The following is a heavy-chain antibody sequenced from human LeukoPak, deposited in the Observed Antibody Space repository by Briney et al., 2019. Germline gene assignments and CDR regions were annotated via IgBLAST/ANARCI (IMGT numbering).Heavy chain of an antibody. Sequence: PGGSLRLSCAASGFTFSSYEMNWVRQAPGRGLEWVSYISSSGSTIYYADSVKGRFTISRDNAKNSLYLQMNSLRAEDTAVYYCARAIRGYSYGIGLNVYWGQGTLVTVSS. V-gene: IGHV3-48*03. D-gene: IGHD5-18*01. CDR1: GFTFSSYE. CDR2: ISSSGSTI. J-gene: IGHJ4*02. CDR3: ARAIRGYSYGIGLNVY.